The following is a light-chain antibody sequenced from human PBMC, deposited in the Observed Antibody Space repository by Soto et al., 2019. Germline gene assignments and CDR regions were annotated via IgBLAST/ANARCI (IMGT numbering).Light chain of an antibody. V-gene: IGLV2-23*02. Sequence: HSVLTQPASVSGSPGQSITISCTGTSSDVGSYNLVSWYQQHPGKAPKLMIYEVSKRPSGVSNRFSGSKSGNTASLTISGLQAEDEADYYCCSYAGSSTPNWVFGGGTKLTVL. CDR2: EVS. CDR1: SSDVGSYNL. CDR3: CSYAGSSTPNWV. J-gene: IGLJ3*02.